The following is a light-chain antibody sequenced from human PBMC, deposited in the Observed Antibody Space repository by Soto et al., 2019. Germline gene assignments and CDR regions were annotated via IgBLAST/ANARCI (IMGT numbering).Light chain of an antibody. J-gene: IGKJ1*01. Sequence: DIQMTQSPSTLSASVGDRVTITCRASQSISSWLAWYQQKPGKATKLLIYDASSLESGVPSWFSGSGSGTEFTLTISSLQPDDFATYYCQQYNSYSQTFGQGTKVDIK. V-gene: IGKV1-5*01. CDR1: QSISSW. CDR3: QQYNSYSQT. CDR2: DAS.